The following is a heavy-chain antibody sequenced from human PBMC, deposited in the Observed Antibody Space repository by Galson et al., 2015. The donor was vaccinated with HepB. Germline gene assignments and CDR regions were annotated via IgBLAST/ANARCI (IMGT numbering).Heavy chain of an antibody. CDR3: ARGLGSASYSDHRFDP. V-gene: IGHV3-48*02. CDR1: GFTFGRHS. CDR2: IRSDSGVT. Sequence: SLRLSCAAPGFTFGRHSMNWVRQAPGKGLEWISYIRSDSGVTKYPDSVKGRFTISRDNARNSLYLQMNSLRDEDTAVYYCARGLGSASYSDHRFDPWGQGTLVTVSS. J-gene: IGHJ5*02. D-gene: IGHD3-10*01.